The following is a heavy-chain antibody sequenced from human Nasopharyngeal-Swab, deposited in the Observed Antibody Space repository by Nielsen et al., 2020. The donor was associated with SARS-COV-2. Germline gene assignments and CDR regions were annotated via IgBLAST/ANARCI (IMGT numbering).Heavy chain of an antibody. D-gene: IGHD2-15*01. CDR3: AKRGVAVAATSWFDP. Sequence: VRQAPGKGLEWVSSISSSSSYIYYADSVKGRFTISRDNAKNSLYLQMNSLRAEDTAVYYCAKRGVAVAATSWFDPWGQGTLVTVSS. CDR2: ISSSSSYI. J-gene: IGHJ5*02. V-gene: IGHV3-21*04.